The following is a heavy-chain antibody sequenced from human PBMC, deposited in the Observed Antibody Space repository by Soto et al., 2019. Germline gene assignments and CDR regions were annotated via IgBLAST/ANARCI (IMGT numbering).Heavy chain of an antibody. CDR1: GGSINTFY. CDR3: ARYNSYAIDY. Sequence: NPSETLSLTCTVSGGSINTFYWSWIRQSPGKGLEWIANIHYSGTTNYNPSLASRVTLSVDTSKNQFSLKMTSVTAADRAMYFCARYNSYAIDYWGHGALVTVSS. V-gene: IGHV4-59*01. D-gene: IGHD2-8*01. J-gene: IGHJ4*01. CDR2: IHYSGTT.